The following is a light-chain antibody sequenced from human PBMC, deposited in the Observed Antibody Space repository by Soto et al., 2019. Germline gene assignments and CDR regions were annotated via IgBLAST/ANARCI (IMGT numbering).Light chain of an antibody. CDR2: AAS. Sequence: DLRMTQSPSSLSASVRDRVTITCRASQSIGSNLNWYQQSPGRAPKLLVFAASSKSRGVPLRFDARGSGTDFSLTINSLQPEDVATYYCQQTHTFPWTFGQGTKV. CDR1: QSIGSN. J-gene: IGKJ1*01. V-gene: IGKV1-39*01. CDR3: QQTHTFPWT.